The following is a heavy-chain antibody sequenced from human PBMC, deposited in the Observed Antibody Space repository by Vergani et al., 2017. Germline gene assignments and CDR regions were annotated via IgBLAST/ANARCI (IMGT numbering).Heavy chain of an antibody. CDR1: GGSISSGSYY. CDR2: IYTSGST. Sequence: QVQLQQWGAGLVKPSQTLSLTCTVSGGSISSGSYYWSWIRQPAGKGLEWIGRIYTSGSTNYNPSLKSRVTMSVDTSKNQFSLKLSSVTAADTAVYYCARDRRLHDSSGYVNDYWGQGTLVTVSS. V-gene: IGHV4-61*02. D-gene: IGHD3-22*01. J-gene: IGHJ4*02. CDR3: ARDRRLHDSSGYVNDY.